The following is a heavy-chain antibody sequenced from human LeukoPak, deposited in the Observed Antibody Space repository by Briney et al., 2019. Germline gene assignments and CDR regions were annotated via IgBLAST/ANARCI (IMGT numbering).Heavy chain of an antibody. CDR3: ARIGLGVGFGSGFDY. J-gene: IGHJ4*02. CDR2: ISYDGRDQ. D-gene: IGHD3-10*01. CDR1: GFSLRGYA. V-gene: IGHV3-30-3*01. Sequence: PGGSLRLSCVASGFSLRGYAMHWVRQAPGKGGLEWVTMISYDGRDQYYADSVKGRFTISRDDSKNTLFLQMNSLRVEDTAMYHCARIGLGVGFGSGFDYWGQGTLVTVTS.